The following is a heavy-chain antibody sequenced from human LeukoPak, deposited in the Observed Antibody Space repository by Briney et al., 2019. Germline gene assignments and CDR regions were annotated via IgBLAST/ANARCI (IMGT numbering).Heavy chain of an antibody. J-gene: IGHJ4*02. CDR3: ARSYSSGWFYFDY. V-gene: IGHV3-48*02. CDR2: ISSSSSTI. Sequence: GGSLKPSCAASGFTFSTYSMNWVRQAPGKGLEWVSYISSSSSTIYYADSVKGRFTISRDNAKNSLYLQMNSLRDEDTAVYSCARSYSSGWFYFDYWGQGTLVTVSS. D-gene: IGHD6-19*01. CDR1: GFTFSTYS.